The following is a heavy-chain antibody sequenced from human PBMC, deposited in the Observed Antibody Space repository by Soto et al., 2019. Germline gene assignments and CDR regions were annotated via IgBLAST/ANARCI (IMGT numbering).Heavy chain of an antibody. CDR3: ARARPSIPTSPYGVDV. CDR1: GFTLSDHY. CDR2: TTNKVNSYTT. J-gene: IGHJ6*02. D-gene: IGHD2-2*02. V-gene: IGHV3-72*01. Sequence: GGSLRLSCAASGFTLSDHYMDWVRQAPGKGLEWVGRTTNKVNSYTTEYAASVKGRFTISRDDLRNSVYLQMNSLTTEDTAVYYCARARPSIPTSPYGVDVWGQGTTVTASS.